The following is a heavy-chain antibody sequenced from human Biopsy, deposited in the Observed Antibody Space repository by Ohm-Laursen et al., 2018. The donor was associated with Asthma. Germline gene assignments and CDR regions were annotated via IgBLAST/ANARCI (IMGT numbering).Heavy chain of an antibody. CDR3: ARGPEYVRSSGALDY. D-gene: IGHD2-2*01. Sequence: ASVKVSCKASGDSFSNYAISWVRQAPGQGLEWMGGLIPVLGTPDYAQKFQGRVTISADDSTSTAYMELSSLSSEDTALYYCARGPEYVRSSGALDYWGQGTLVTVSS. J-gene: IGHJ4*02. CDR1: GDSFSNYA. V-gene: IGHV1-69*13. CDR2: LIPVLGTP.